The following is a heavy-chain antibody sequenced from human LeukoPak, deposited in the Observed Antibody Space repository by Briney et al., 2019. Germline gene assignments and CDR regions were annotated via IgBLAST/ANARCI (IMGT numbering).Heavy chain of an antibody. CDR1: GFTFDDYG. J-gene: IGHJ4*02. Sequence: PGGSLRLSCAASGFTFDDYGMSWVRQAPGKGLEWVAGINWNGGSTGYADSVKGRFTISRDNAKNSVYLQMNSLRAEDTALYYCARDPIAAPFSGDYWGQGTLVTVSS. V-gene: IGHV3-20*04. D-gene: IGHD6-13*01. CDR2: INWNGGST. CDR3: ARDPIAAPFSGDY.